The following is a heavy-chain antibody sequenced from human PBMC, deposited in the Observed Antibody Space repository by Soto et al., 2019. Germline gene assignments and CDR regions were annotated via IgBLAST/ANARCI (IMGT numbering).Heavy chain of an antibody. D-gene: IGHD3-10*01. V-gene: IGHV4-59*12. CDR2: IYYSGST. J-gene: IGHJ6*02. CDR1: GGSISSYY. CDR3: ATRTDYYYGSGSLGGMDV. Sequence: SETLSLTCTVSGGSISSYYWSWIRQPPGKGLEWIGYIYYSGSTTYNPSLKSRVTISVDTSKNRFSLKLNSVTAADTAVYYCATRTDYYYGSGSLGGMDVWGQGTTVTVS.